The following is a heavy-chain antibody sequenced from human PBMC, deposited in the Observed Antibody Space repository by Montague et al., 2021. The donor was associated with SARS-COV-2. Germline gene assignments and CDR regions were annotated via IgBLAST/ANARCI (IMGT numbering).Heavy chain of an antibody. J-gene: IGHJ4*02. CDR2: ISGDGGST. CDR3: AKEGSSWYYFDY. CDR1: GFTFDDYA. V-gene: IGHV3-43*02. D-gene: IGHD6-13*01. Sequence: SLRLSCAASGFTFDDYAMHWVRQAPGKGLEWVSLISGDGGSTYYAGSVKGRFTISRDNSKNSLYLQMNSLRTEDTALYYCAKEGSSWYYFDYWGQGTLVTVSS.